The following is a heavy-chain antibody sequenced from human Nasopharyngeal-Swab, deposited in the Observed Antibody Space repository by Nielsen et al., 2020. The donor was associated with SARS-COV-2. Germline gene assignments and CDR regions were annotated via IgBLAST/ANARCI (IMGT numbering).Heavy chain of an antibody. Sequence: GGSLRLSCAASGFTFDDYAMHWVRQAPGKGLVWVSRIDTVGSSTIYADSVKGRFTISRDNAQNTLYLQMNSLTAEDAAVYYCARGVGPQPLPSYFDYWGQGTLVTVSS. J-gene: IGHJ4*02. CDR2: IDTVGSST. CDR3: ARGVGPQPLPSYFDY. V-gene: IGHV3-74*01. CDR1: GFTFDDYA. D-gene: IGHD2-15*01.